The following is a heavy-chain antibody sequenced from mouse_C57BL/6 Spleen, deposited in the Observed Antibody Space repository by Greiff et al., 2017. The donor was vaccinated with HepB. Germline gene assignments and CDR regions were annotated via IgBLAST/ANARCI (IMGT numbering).Heavy chain of an antibody. Sequence: VQLQQPGAELVKPGASVKMSCKASGYTFTSYWITWVKQRPGQGLEWIGDIYPGSGSTNYNEKFKSKATLTVDTSSSTAYMQLSSLTSEDSAVSYCARHSNDVWDFDVWGTGTTVTVSS. CDR1: GYTFTSYW. CDR3: ARHSNDVWDFDV. CDR2: IYPGSGST. D-gene: IGHD2-12*01. J-gene: IGHJ1*03. V-gene: IGHV1-55*01.